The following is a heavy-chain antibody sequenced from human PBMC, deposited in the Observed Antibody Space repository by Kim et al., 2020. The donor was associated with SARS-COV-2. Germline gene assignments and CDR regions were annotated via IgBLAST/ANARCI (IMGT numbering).Heavy chain of an antibody. D-gene: IGHD3-22*01. J-gene: IGHJ4*02. Sequence: YAQKFECRVTMTEDTSTDTAYMELSSLRSEDTAVYYCATVMDYDSSGYFYWGQGTLVTVSS. V-gene: IGHV1-24*01. CDR3: ATVMDYDSSGYFY.